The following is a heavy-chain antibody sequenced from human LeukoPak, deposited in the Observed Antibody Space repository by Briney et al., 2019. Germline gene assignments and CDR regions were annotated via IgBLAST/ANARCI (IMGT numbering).Heavy chain of an antibody. CDR3: ARGWRIQLWLKFSWFDP. CDR2: INHSGST. D-gene: IGHD5-18*01. V-gene: IGHV4-34*01. CDR1: GGSLSGYY. Sequence: KPSETLSLTCAVYGGSLSGYYWSWIRQPPGKGLEWIGEINHSGSTNYNPSLKSRVTISVDTSKNRFSLKLSSVTAADTAVYYCARGWRIQLWLKFSWFDPWGQGTLVTVSS. J-gene: IGHJ5*02.